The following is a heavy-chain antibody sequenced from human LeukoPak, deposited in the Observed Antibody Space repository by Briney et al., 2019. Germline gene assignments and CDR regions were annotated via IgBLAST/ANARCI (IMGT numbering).Heavy chain of an antibody. CDR2: ISSRSSYI. V-gene: IGHV3-21*01. CDR1: GFTFSSYS. Sequence: PGGSLRLSCAASGFTFSSYSMNWVRQAPGKGLEWVSSISSRSSYIYYADSVKGRFTIYRDNAKNSLYLQMNSLRAEDTAVYYCAREGDGYIYWGQGTLVTVSS. CDR3: AREGDGYIY. J-gene: IGHJ4*02. D-gene: IGHD5-24*01.